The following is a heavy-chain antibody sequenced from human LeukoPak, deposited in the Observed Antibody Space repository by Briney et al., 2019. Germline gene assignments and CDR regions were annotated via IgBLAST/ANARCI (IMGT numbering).Heavy chain of an antibody. J-gene: IGHJ3*02. CDR1: GFTFSDHY. Sequence: PGGSLRLSCAASGFTFSDHYMDWVRQAPGKGLEWVGRTRNKANSYTTEYAASVKGRFTISRDDSKNSLYLQMNSLKTEDTAVYYCASHLAAAGRDAFDIWGQGIMVTVSS. CDR2: TRNKANSYTT. V-gene: IGHV3-72*01. CDR3: ASHLAAAGRDAFDI. D-gene: IGHD6-13*01.